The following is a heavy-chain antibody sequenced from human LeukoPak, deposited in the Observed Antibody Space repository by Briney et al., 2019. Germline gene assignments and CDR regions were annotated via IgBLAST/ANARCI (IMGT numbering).Heavy chain of an antibody. J-gene: IGHJ3*02. V-gene: IGHV4-61*05. CDR2: IYYSGSA. CDR1: GGSVSSSTYY. CDR3: ARNRAVASNHGAMDI. D-gene: IGHD6-19*01. Sequence: SETLSLTCTVSGGSVSSSTYYWGWFRQPPGKGLEWIGYIYYSGSAYYNTSLYSRITMSVDASKNQFSLKLSSVTAVDTAVYYCARNRAVASNHGAMDIWGQGTMVIVSS.